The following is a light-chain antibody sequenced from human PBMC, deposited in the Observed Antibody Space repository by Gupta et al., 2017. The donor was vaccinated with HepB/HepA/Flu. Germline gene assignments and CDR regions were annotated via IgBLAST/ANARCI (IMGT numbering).Light chain of an antibody. J-gene: IGLJ2*01. Sequence: QSVLTQPPSVSGAPAQRVTISCTGSSSNIGAGYDGHWYQQLPGTAPKLLIYGNSNRPSGVPDRFSGSKSGTSASLAITGLQAEDEADYYCQSYDSSLSGRVVFGGGTKLTVL. V-gene: IGLV1-40*01. CDR3: QSYDSSLSGRVV. CDR1: SSNIGAGYD. CDR2: GNS.